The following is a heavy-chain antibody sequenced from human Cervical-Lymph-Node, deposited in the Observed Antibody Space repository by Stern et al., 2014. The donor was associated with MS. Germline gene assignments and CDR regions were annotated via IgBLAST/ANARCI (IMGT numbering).Heavy chain of an antibody. CDR2: VYHTGSA. D-gene: IGHD2-2*01. CDR1: GDSISNDNW. J-gene: IGHJ4*02. CDR3: ARDQGFQLMNS. V-gene: IGHV4-4*02. Sequence: QVQLQESGPGLVRPSGTLSLTCAVSGDSISNDNWWSWVRQPPGKGLEWIGEVYHTGSANYDPSLKSRVPISVDKSKNHFSLRLTSMTAADTAVYYCARDQGFQLMNSWGQGTLVIVSS.